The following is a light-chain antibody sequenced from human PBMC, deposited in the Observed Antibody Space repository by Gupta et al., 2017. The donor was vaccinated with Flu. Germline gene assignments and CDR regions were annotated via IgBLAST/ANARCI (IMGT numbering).Light chain of an antibody. V-gene: IGLV2-11*01. CDR3: GSYADTYTLI. CDR1: SSDVGNYDF. Sequence: QPALTQPRSVSGSPGQSVTISCPRTSSDVGNYDFVSWYLHHPGKAPKLIIYDVNKRPSGVPDRFSGSKSGNTASLTISGLQAEDEADYFCGSYADTYTLIFGGGTKLTVL. J-gene: IGLJ2*01. CDR2: DVN.